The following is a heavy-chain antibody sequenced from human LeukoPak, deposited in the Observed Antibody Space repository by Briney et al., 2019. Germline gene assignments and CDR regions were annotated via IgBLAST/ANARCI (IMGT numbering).Heavy chain of an antibody. Sequence: PSETLSLTCTVSGGSISSSSYYWGWIRQPPGKGLEWIGSIYYSGSTYYNPSLKSRVTISVDTSKNQFSLKLSSVTAADTAVYYCASYIRNIVVVVAATPQVWGQGTLVTVSS. CDR2: IYYSGST. V-gene: IGHV4-39*01. J-gene: IGHJ4*02. D-gene: IGHD2-15*01. CDR3: ASYIRNIVVVVAATPQV. CDR1: GGSISSSSYY.